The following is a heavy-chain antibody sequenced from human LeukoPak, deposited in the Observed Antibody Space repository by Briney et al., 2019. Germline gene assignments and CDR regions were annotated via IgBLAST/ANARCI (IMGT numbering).Heavy chain of an antibody. V-gene: IGHV3-7*03. J-gene: IGHJ6*03. CDR3: AKEAAAGHYYYYYMDV. Sequence: PGGSLRLSCAASGFTFSSYWINWVRQAPGKGLEWVANIKQDGSEKYYVDSVKGRFTISRDNSKNTLYLQMNSLRAEDTAVYYCAKEAAAGHYYYYYMDVWGKGTTVTVSS. CDR2: IKQDGSEK. D-gene: IGHD6-13*01. CDR1: GFTFSSYW.